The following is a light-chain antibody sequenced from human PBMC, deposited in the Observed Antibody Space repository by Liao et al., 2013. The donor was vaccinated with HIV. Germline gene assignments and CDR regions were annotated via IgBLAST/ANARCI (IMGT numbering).Light chain of an antibody. CDR2: QDS. V-gene: IGLV3-1*01. Sequence: SYELTQPPSVSVSPGQTASITCSGDKLGDKYACWYQQKPGQSPVLVIYQDSKRPSGIPERFSGSNSGNTATLTISRAEAGDEADYYCQVWDSSSNQGVFGTGTKVTVL. CDR1: KLGDKY. CDR3: QVWDSSSNQGV. J-gene: IGLJ1*01.